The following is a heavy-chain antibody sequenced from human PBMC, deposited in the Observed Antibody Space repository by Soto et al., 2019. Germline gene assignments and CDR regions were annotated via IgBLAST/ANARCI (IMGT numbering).Heavy chain of an antibody. J-gene: IGHJ6*02. CDR1: GYTFTSYG. V-gene: IGHV1-18*04. Sequence: QVQLVQSGAEVKKPGASVKVSCKASGYTFTSYGISWVRQAPGQGLEWMGWISAYNGNTNYAQKLQGRVTMTTGTSTSTAAMELRSLRSYDTAVDYCARGPYYDSSGYYFGPDYYGMDVWGQGTMVTVSS. CDR3: ARGPYYDSSGYYFGPDYYGMDV. CDR2: ISAYNGNT. D-gene: IGHD3-22*01.